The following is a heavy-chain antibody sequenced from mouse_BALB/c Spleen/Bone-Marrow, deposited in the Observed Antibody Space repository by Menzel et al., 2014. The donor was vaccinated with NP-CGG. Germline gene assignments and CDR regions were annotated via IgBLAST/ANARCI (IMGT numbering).Heavy chain of an antibody. CDR3: ARDQRYGNYIYAMDY. V-gene: IGHV5-6-4*01. CDR1: GFTFSSYT. D-gene: IGHD2-10*02. CDR2: ISTGGSYT. Sequence: EVKLVESGGGLVKPGGSLKLSCAASGFTFSSYTMSWVRQTPEKRLEWAATISTGGSYTDYPDSVKGRFTISRDNAKNTLYLQMSSLKSEDTAMYYCARDQRYGNYIYAMDYWGQGTSVTVSS. J-gene: IGHJ4*01.